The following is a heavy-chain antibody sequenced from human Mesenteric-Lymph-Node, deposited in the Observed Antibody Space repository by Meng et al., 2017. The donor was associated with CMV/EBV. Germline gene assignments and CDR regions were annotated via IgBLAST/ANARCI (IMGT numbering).Heavy chain of an antibody. CDR1: GFTFSNYE. J-gene: IGHJ4*02. CDR2: ISSSGTTV. Sequence: GESLKISCAASGFTFSNYEMNWVRQAPGKGLEWVSCISSSGTTVYYTDSVKGRFTISRDNAKNSLYLQMNSLRAEDTAVYYCARDVTYGTDYWSQGTLVTVSS. V-gene: IGHV3-48*03. CDR3: ARDVTYGTDY. D-gene: IGHD3-10*01.